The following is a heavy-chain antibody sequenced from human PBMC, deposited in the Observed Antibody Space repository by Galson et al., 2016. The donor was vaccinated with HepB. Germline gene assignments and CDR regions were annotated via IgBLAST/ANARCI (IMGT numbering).Heavy chain of an antibody. V-gene: IGHV1-69*04. CDR2: IMPMLDRT. D-gene: IGHD3-3*01. J-gene: IGHJ5*02. Sequence: SVKVSCKASGGAFINYALSWVRQAPGQGLEWMGRIMPMLDRTDYAQRFQGRLTITADKSSNTAYMELNSLGSADTAVYYCARATSGYFDHWGQGTLVSVSS. CDR3: ARATSGYFDH. CDR1: GGAFINYA.